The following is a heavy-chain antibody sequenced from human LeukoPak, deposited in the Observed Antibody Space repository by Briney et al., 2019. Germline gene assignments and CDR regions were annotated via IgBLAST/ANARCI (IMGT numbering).Heavy chain of an antibody. J-gene: IGHJ3*02. CDR3: ARAPRDTAMVQRGIAFDI. Sequence: SETLSLTCTVSGGSISSYYWSWIRQPPGKGLEWIGYIYYSGSTNYNPSLRSRVTISVDTSKNQFSLKLSSVTAADTAVYYCARAPRDTAMVQRGIAFDIWGQGTMVTVSS. CDR1: GGSISSYY. CDR2: IYYSGST. D-gene: IGHD5-18*01. V-gene: IGHV4-59*01.